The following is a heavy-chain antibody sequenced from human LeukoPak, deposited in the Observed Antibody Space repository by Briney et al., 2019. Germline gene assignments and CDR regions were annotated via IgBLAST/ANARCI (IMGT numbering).Heavy chain of an antibody. CDR3: ARGSQSYYFDY. CDR2: INWNGGST. J-gene: IGHJ4*02. CDR1: GFTFDDCG. V-gene: IGHV3-20*04. Sequence: GGSLRLSCAASGFTFDDCGMSWVRQAPGKGLEWVSGINWNGGSTAYADSVKGRFTISRDNAKNSLYLEMNSLRAEDTALYYCARGSQSYYFDYWGQGTLVTVSS.